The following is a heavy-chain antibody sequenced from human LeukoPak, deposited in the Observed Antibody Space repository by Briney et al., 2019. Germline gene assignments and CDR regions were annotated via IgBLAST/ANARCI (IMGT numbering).Heavy chain of an antibody. Sequence: PGGSXXLSCAASGFTFSRYSMNWVRQAPGKGLEWVSSISSSSRNIYYSDSVKGRFTISRDKDKNSLYLQMNSLRAEDTAVYYCARDSTNYDYWGQGTLVTASS. CDR3: ARDSTNYDY. CDR2: ISSSSRNI. V-gene: IGHV3-21*01. D-gene: IGHD2-8*01. CDR1: GFTFSRYS. J-gene: IGHJ4*02.